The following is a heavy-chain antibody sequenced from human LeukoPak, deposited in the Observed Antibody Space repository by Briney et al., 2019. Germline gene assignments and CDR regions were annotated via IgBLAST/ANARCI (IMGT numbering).Heavy chain of an antibody. Sequence: PGGSLRLSCAASGFTFSRYGMHWVRQAPGKGLEWVAVIWYEGNNKDYADSVKGRFTISRDNSKNTLSLQMNSLRVEDTAMHYCARVNCRSSSCYLASYFFDSWGQGTLVTVSS. V-gene: IGHV3-33*01. CDR3: ARVNCRSSSCYLASYFFDS. CDR2: IWYEGNNK. CDR1: GFTFSRYG. D-gene: IGHD2-2*01. J-gene: IGHJ5*01.